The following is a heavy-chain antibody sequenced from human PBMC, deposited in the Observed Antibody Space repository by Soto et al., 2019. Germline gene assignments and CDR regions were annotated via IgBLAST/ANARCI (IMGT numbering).Heavy chain of an antibody. Sequence: QVQLVESGGGVVQPGRSLRLSCAASGFSFSNYGMHWVRQAPGKGLEWVAVIWYDGSKKDYADSVKGRFTVARDNSKNTLFLQMNSLRAKDTAVYYCAGGTYYGDYWGQGTLVTVSS. CDR2: IWYDGSKK. CDR1: GFSFSNYG. J-gene: IGHJ4*02. CDR3: AGGTYYGDY. D-gene: IGHD1-26*01. V-gene: IGHV3-33*01.